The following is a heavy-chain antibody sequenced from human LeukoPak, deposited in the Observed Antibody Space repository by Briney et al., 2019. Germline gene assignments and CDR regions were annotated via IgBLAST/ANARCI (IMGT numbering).Heavy chain of an antibody. J-gene: IGHJ3*02. V-gene: IGHV3-9*03. D-gene: IGHD5-18*01. Sequence: PGWSLRLSYAASGFTFDDYAMHWVRQAPGKGLEWVSGISWNSGSIGYADSVKGRFTISRDNAKNSLYLQMNSLRAEDMALYYCAKGYSYGFVDAFDIWGQGTMDTVSS. CDR2: ISWNSGSI. CDR3: AKGYSYGFVDAFDI. CDR1: GFTFDDYA.